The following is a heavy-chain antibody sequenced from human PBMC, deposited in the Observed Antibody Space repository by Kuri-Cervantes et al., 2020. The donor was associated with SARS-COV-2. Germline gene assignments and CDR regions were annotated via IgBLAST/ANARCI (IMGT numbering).Heavy chain of an antibody. CDR1: GYTLTELS. J-gene: IGHJ4*02. CDR3: ETDVGYSSPSHADY. Sequence: ASVKVSCKVSGYTLTELSMHWVRQAPGKGLEWMGGFDPEDGETIYAQKFQGRVTMTEDASTDTAYMELSSLRSGDTAVYYCETDVGYSSPSHADYWGQGTLVTVSS. V-gene: IGHV1-24*01. CDR2: FDPEDGET. D-gene: IGHD6-13*01.